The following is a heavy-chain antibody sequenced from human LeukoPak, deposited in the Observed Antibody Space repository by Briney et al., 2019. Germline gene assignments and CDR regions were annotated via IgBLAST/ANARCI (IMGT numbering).Heavy chain of an antibody. Sequence: SETLSLTCTVSGGSISTSNYYWGWIRQPPGKGLEWIGSIYHSGNIYYNPSLKSRVTISVDTSKNQFSLKLSSVTAADTAVYYCARHDSSGPYNAFDIWGQGTMVTVSS. CDR1: GGSISTSNYY. CDR3: ARHDSSGPYNAFDI. D-gene: IGHD3-22*01. V-gene: IGHV4-39*01. J-gene: IGHJ3*02. CDR2: IYHSGNI.